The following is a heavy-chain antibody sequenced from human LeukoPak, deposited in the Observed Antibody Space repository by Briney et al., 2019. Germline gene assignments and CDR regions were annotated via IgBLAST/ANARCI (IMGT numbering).Heavy chain of an antibody. J-gene: IGHJ6*03. Sequence: SETLSLTCTVSGYSITNGHYWGWIRQTPGKGLEWIASMYHSGTTYYNFSLKSRVTVSVDTSKNQFSLNLRSVTAADTAVYYCAQGESYYYMDVWGKGTTVTVSS. D-gene: IGHD3-10*01. V-gene: IGHV4-38-2*02. CDR2: MYHSGTT. CDR1: GYSITNGHY. CDR3: AQGESYYYMDV.